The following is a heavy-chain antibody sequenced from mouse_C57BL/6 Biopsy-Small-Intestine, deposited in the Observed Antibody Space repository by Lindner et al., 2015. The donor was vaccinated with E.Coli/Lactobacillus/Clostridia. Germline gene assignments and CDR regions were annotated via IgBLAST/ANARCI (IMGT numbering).Heavy chain of an antibody. Sequence: SVKVSCKTSGYRFSSYGINWVRQAPGQGLEWMGWISTYNGNTNYAPTLQGRVTLTTEKSTSTVYMELTSLRSDDTAMYYCARDRSYSSAWYAGFDQWGQGTLVTVSS. CDR1: GYRFSSYG. D-gene: IGHD2-5*01. J-gene: IGHJ4*01. V-gene: IGHV1-20*01. CDR2: ISTYNGNT. CDR3: ARDRSYSSAWYAGFDQ.